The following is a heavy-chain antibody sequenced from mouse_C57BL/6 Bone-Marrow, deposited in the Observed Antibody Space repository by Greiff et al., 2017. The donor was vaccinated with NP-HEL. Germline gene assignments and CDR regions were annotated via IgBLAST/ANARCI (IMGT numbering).Heavy chain of an antibody. CDR2: ISDGGSYT. Sequence: EVQGVESGGGLVKPGGSLKLSCAASGFTFSSYAMSWVRQTPEKRLEWVATISDGGSYTYYPDNVKGRFTISRDNAKNNLYLQMSHLKSEDTAMYYCASDRYYGSSYFDYWGQGTTLTVSS. D-gene: IGHD1-1*01. J-gene: IGHJ2*01. V-gene: IGHV5-4*01. CDR1: GFTFSSYA. CDR3: ASDRYYGSSYFDY.